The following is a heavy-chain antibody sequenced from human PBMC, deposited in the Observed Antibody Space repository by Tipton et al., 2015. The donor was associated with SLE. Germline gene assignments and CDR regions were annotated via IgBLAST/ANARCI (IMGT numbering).Heavy chain of an antibody. D-gene: IGHD2/OR15-2a*01. Sequence: TLSLTCSVSGVSIPSYYWSWIRQPPGKGLEWIGCMHYSGRAAYNDSLRSRVTILVDTSRQQISLKLTSVTAADTAIYYCARDQEVSSGENSFDPWGQGTLVTVSS. V-gene: IGHV4-59*01. CDR2: MHYSGRA. J-gene: IGHJ5*02. CDR1: GVSIPSYY. CDR3: ARDQEVSSGENSFDP.